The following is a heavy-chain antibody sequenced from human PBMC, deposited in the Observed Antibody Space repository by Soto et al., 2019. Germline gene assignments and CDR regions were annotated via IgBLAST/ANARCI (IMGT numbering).Heavy chain of an antibody. CDR2: INQDGGVT. D-gene: IGHD1-26*01. CDR3: ERYYRGSGSYFFGY. V-gene: IGHV3-7*03. CDR1: GFTFISSF. J-gene: IGHJ4*02. Sequence: GGSLRLSCVASGFTFISSFMGWIRQAPGKGLEWVANINQDGGVTYYVDSVEGRFTISRDNTKDSLYLQMNSLRGEDAAIYYCERYYRGSGSYFFGYWGQGT.